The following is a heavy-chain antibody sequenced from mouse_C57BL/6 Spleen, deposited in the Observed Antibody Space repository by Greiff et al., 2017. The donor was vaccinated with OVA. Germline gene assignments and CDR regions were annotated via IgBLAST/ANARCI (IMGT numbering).Heavy chain of an antibody. CDR2: ISYDGSN. J-gene: IGHJ4*01. CDR1: GYSITSGYY. CDR3: ARGGYYDARDY. Sequence: EVQLQQSGPGLVKPSQSLSLPCSVTGYSITSGYYCNWIRQFPGNQLVWMAYISYDGSNTYNPSLKNRISITRDTSKNQFFLKLNSVTTEDTATDYCARGGYYDARDYWGQGTAVTVSS. V-gene: IGHV3-6*01. D-gene: IGHD2-2*01.